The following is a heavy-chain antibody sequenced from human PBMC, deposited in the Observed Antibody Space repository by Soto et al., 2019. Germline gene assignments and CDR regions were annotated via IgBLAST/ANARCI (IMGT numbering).Heavy chain of an antibody. D-gene: IGHD3-10*01. CDR2: INAGNGNT. J-gene: IGHJ6*02. Sequence: QVRLVQSGAEVKKPGASVKVSCKASGYTFTSYAMHWVRQAPGQRLEWMGWINAGNGNTKYSQKFQGRVTITRDTSASTAYMELSSLRSEDTAVYYCARDQLLWFGELFAYYYYGMDVWGQGTTVTVSS. CDR1: GYTFTSYA. CDR3: ARDQLLWFGELFAYYYYGMDV. V-gene: IGHV1-3*01.